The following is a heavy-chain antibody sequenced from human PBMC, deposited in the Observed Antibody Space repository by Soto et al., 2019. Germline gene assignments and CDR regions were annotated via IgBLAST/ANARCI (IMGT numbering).Heavy chain of an antibody. CDR2: IYYSGST. Sequence: KPSETLSLTCTVSGGSISSGGYYWSWIRQHPGKGLEWIGYIYYSGSTYYNPSLKSRVTISVDTSKNQFSLKLSSVTAADTAVYYCARDGSGSYSNWFDPWGQGTLVTVSS. CDR1: GGSISSGGYY. J-gene: IGHJ5*02. D-gene: IGHD1-26*01. CDR3: ARDGSGSYSNWFDP. V-gene: IGHV4-31*03.